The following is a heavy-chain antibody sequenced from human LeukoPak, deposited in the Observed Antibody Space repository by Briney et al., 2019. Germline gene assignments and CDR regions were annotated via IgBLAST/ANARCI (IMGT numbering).Heavy chain of an antibody. Sequence: PSETLSLTCAVYGGSFSGYYWSWIRQPPGKGLEWIGEINHSGSTNYNPSLKSRVTISVDTSKNQFSLKLSPVTAADTAVYYCARQVSDYYYYYIDVWGKGATVTVSS. CDR3: ARQVSDYYYYYIDV. CDR1: GGSFSGYY. V-gene: IGHV4-34*01. D-gene: IGHD5/OR15-5a*01. J-gene: IGHJ6*03. CDR2: INHSGST.